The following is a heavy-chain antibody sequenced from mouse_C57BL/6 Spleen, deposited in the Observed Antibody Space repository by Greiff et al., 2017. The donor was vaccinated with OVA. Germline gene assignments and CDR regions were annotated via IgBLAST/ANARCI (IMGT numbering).Heavy chain of an antibody. D-gene: IGHD2-5*01. CDR1: GYTFTSYW. Sequence: QVQLQQPGAELVKPGASVKMSCKASGYTFTSYWITWVKQRPGQGLEWIGDIYPGSGSTNYNEKFKSKATLTVDTSSSTAYMQLSSLTSDDSAVYYSANSNEGYFDDWGQGTTLTVSS. CDR3: ANSNEGYFDD. J-gene: IGHJ2*01. CDR2: IYPGSGST. V-gene: IGHV1-55*01.